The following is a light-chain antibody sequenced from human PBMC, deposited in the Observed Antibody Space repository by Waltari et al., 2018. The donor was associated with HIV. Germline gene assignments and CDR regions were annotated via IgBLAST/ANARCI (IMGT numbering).Light chain of an antibody. V-gene: IGLV1-40*01. CDR3: QTYDSSLSGSVV. CDR1: SSNIGARFD. J-gene: IGLJ2*01. CDR2: VN. Sequence: QSVLTQPPSVSGAPGQTVTISCTGSSSNIGARFDVHWYQQIPGTAPKLLMYVNNRPQGVPDLFSGSKSGTSASLASTGLQAEDEADYYCQTYDSSLSGSVVFGGGTKLTVL.